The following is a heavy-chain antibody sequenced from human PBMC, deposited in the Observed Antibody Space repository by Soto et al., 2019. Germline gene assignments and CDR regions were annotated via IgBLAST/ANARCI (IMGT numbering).Heavy chain of an antibody. J-gene: IGHJ5*02. CDR1: GGTFSSYA. V-gene: IGHV1-69*13. CDR3: ARDKEGNCSGGSCYSFLSPWFDP. D-gene: IGHD2-15*01. Sequence: GASVKVSCKASGGTFSSYAISWVRQAPGQGLEWMGGIIPIFGTANYAQKFQGRVTITADESTSTAYMELSSLRSEDTAVYYCARDKEGNCSGGSCYSFLSPWFDPWGQGTLVTVSS. CDR2: IIPIFGTA.